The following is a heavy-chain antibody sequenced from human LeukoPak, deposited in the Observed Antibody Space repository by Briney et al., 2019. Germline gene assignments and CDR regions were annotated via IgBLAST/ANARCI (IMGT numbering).Heavy chain of an antibody. Sequence: PSETLSLTCTVSGGSISSSSYYWGWIRQPPGKGLEWIGSIYYSGSTYYNPSLKSRVTISVDTSKNQFSLKLSSVTAADTAVYYCARPDIAAAATAGVFDYWGQGTLVTVSS. D-gene: IGHD6-13*01. CDR2: IYYSGST. V-gene: IGHV4-39*01. CDR1: GGSISSSSYY. J-gene: IGHJ4*02. CDR3: ARPDIAAAATAGVFDY.